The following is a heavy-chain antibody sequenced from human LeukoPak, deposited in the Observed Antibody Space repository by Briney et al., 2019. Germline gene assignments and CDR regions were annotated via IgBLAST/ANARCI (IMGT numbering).Heavy chain of an antibody. V-gene: IGHV3-33*01. D-gene: IGHD6-6*01. CDR2: IWYDGSNK. CDR3: ALSTAARPYYFDY. CDR1: GFTFSSYG. Sequence: PGGSLRLSCAASGFTFSSYGMHWVRQAPGKGLEWVAVIWYDGSNKYYADSVKGRFTISRDNSKNTLYLQMNSLRAEDTAVYYCALSTAARPYYFDYWGQGTLVTVSA. J-gene: IGHJ4*02.